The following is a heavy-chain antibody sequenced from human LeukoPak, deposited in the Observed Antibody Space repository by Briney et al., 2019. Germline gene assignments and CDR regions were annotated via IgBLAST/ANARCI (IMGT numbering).Heavy chain of an antibody. J-gene: IGHJ4*02. CDR1: GFTFSSYW. D-gene: IGHD3-10*01. CDR2: IKQDGSEK. Sequence: GGSLRLSCAASGFTFSSYWMSWVRQAPGKGLEWVANIKQDGSEKYYVDSVKGRFTISRDNAKNSLYLQMNSLRAEDTAVYYCASIHIEPGYNFGSFDYWGQGTLVTVSS. V-gene: IGHV3-7*05. CDR3: ASIHIEPGYNFGSFDY.